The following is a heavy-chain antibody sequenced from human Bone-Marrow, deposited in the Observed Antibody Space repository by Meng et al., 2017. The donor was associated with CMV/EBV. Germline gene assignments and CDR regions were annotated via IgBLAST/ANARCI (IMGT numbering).Heavy chain of an antibody. D-gene: IGHD2-2*01. CDR3: ASSCSSTSRIDYYYYYGMDV. CDR1: GGTFSSYA. J-gene: IGHJ6*02. V-gene: IGHV1-69*06. Sequence: SVKVSCKASGGTFSSYAISWVRQAPGQGLEWMGGIIPIFGTANYAQKFQGRVTITADKSTSTAYMELSSLRSEDTAVYYCASSCSSTSRIDYYYYYGMDVWGQGTTVTVSS. CDR2: IIPIFGTA.